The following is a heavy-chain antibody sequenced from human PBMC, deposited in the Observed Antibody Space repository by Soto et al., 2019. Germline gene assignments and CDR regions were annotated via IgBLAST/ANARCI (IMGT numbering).Heavy chain of an antibody. CDR3: AKDKRYGYGFRYFDY. J-gene: IGHJ4*02. CDR1: GFTFSSYA. D-gene: IGHD5-18*01. Sequence: GGSLRLSCAASGFTFSSYAMSWVRQAPGKGLEWVSAISGSGGSTYYADSVKGRFTISRDNSKNTLYLQMNSLRAEDTAVYYCAKDKRYGYGFRYFDYWGQGTLVTVSS. CDR2: ISGSGGST. V-gene: IGHV3-23*01.